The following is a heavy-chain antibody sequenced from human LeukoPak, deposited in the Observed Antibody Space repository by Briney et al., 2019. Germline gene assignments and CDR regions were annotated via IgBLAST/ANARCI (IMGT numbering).Heavy chain of an antibody. J-gene: IGHJ4*02. CDR2: VFDSGGT. V-gene: IGHV4-59*01. CDR3: ARGYSSSWNYFDY. CDR1: GGSISNYW. D-gene: IGHD6-13*01. Sequence: SETLSLTCTVSGGSISNYWWSWIRQPPGKGLEWIGYVFDSGGTNYSPSLKSRVTISVDTSKKQFSLKLSSVTAADTAVYYCARGYSSSWNYFDYWGQGTLVTVSS.